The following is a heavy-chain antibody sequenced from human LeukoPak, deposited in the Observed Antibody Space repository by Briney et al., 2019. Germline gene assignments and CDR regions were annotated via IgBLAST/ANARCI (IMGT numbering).Heavy chain of an antibody. CDR1: GFTFSSYA. D-gene: IGHD5-18*01. Sequence: GGSLRLSCTASGFTFSSYAMSWVRQAPGKGLEWVSSISPAGSNTYYADSVKGRFTISRDNSKSTRYLQMNSLRAEDTALYYCAKGARNTAPDYWGQGTLVAVSS. J-gene: IGHJ4*02. CDR3: AKGARNTAPDY. CDR2: ISPAGSNT. V-gene: IGHV3-23*01.